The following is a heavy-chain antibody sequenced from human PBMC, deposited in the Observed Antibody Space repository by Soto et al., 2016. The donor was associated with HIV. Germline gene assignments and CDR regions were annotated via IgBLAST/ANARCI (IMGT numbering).Heavy chain of an antibody. Sequence: QVQLVQSGAEVKKPGASVKVSCQTSGYTFTRYGINWVRQAPGQGLEWMGWISGYNGNTNFAQKFQGRVTMTTDTSTDTGYTELKNLRSDDTAIYYCASGAFYDSSGYYFYWGQGTLVTVSS. D-gene: IGHD3-22*01. CDR3: ASGAFYDSSGYYFY. J-gene: IGHJ4*02. CDR1: GYTFTRYG. CDR2: ISGYNGNT. V-gene: IGHV1-18*01.